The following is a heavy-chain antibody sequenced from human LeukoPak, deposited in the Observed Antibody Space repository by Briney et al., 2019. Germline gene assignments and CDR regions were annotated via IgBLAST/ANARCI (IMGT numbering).Heavy chain of an antibody. CDR3: ARDYTVAIGTTTYFQH. CDR2: INPNTGNP. J-gene: IGHJ1*01. Sequence: ASVKDSCKASGYNFSIYAMIWVRQAPGQGRELMGWINPNTGNPTYAQAFTGRFVFSLDSSVSTAYLQISSLKPEDTAVYYCARDYTVAIGTTTYFQHWGQGTLVTVSS. D-gene: IGHD1-7*01. CDR1: GYNFSIYA. V-gene: IGHV7-4-1*02.